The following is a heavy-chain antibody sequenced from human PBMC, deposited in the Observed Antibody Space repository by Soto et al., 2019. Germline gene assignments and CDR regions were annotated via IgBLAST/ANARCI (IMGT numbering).Heavy chain of an antibody. CDR1: GYTFTGYY. V-gene: IGHV1-2*04. D-gene: IGHD6-13*01. J-gene: IGHJ4*02. CDR2: INPNSGGT. Sequence: ASVKVSCKASGYTFTGYYMHWVRQAPGQGREWMRWINPNSGGTNYAQKFQGWVTMTRDTSISTAYMELSRLRSDDTAVYYCARDLLHAGIAAAGTPLAYFDYWGQGTLVTVSS. CDR3: ARDLLHAGIAAAGTPLAYFDY.